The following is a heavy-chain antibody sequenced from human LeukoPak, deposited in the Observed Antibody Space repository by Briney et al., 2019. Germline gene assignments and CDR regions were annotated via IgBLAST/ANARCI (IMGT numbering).Heavy chain of an antibody. D-gene: IGHD5/OR15-5a*01. CDR1: GFTFSNAW. CDR3: TTLRLALAYGVDV. V-gene: IGHV3-15*01. J-gene: IGHJ6*02. CDR2: IKSKTDGETT. Sequence: GGSLRLSCAASGFTFSNAWMSWVRQAPGQGLEWIGRIKSKTDGETTEYAAPVKGRFTISRDDSKNTLYLQMNSLKTEDTAVYYCTTLRLALAYGVDVWGQGTTVTVSS.